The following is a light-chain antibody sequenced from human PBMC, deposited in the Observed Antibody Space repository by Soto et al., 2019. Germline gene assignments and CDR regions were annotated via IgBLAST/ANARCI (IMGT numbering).Light chain of an antibody. J-gene: IGKJ1*01. Sequence: DIEMTESPCTVSXXVXXXXXXXFRASQSISSWLAWYQQKPGKAPKLLIYKASTLESGVPSNFSGSGSGTEFTLSISSLQPEDFATYYCQQYNSYPWTFGQGTKVDIK. V-gene: IGKV1-5*03. CDR3: QQYNSYPWT. CDR2: KAS. CDR1: QSISSW.